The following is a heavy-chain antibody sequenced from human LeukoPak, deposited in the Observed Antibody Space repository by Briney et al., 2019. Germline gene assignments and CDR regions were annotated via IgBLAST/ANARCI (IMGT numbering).Heavy chain of an antibody. D-gene: IGHD4-11*01. CDR1: GYTFTSYY. CDR2: INPSGGST. CDR3: ARDRVDYSNYVTPEYYFDY. Sequence: GASVKVSCKASGYTFTSYYMHWVRQAPGQGLEWMRIINPSGGSTSYAQKFQGRVTMTRDMSTSTVYMELSSLRSEDTAVYYCARDRVDYSNYVTPEYYFDYWGQGTLVTVSS. J-gene: IGHJ4*02. V-gene: IGHV1-46*01.